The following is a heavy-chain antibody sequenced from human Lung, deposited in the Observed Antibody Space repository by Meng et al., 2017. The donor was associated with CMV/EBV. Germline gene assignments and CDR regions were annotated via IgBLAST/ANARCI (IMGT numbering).Heavy chain of an antibody. J-gene: IGHJ6*01. CDR1: GFSFSDYA. V-gene: IGHV3-30*02. Sequence: GGSLRLXCAASGFSFSDYAMHWVRQAPGKGLEWVTFNRHDGTNKYYAESVKGQFTISRDNSKSTLYLHMNRLRPEDTAVYYCAKGERQFCSSFNCHYQYYGMDVXGHGXTVTVSS. CDR3: AKGERQFCSSFNCHYQYYGMDV. D-gene: IGHD3-3*01. CDR2: NRHDGTNK.